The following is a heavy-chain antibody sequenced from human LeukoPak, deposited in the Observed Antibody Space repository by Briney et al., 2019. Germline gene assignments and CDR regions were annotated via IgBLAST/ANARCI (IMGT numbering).Heavy chain of an antibody. Sequence: GSSVKVSCKASGGTFSSYAISWVRQAPGQGLEWMGGIIPIFGTANYAQKFQGRVTITADESTSTAYMELSSLRSEDTAVYYCASTSSPPSYYYGSGSPGARFDPWGQGTLVTVSS. D-gene: IGHD3-10*01. CDR3: ASTSSPPSYYYGSGSPGARFDP. V-gene: IGHV1-69*01. CDR2: IIPIFGTA. J-gene: IGHJ5*02. CDR1: GGTFSSYA.